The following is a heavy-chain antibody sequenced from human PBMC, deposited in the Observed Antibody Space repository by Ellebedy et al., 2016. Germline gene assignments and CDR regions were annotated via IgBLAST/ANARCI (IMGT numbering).Heavy chain of an antibody. Sequence: SETLSLTXTVSGDSISSSSYYWGWIRQPPGKGLEWIGSFYYSGSTYYNPSLKSRVTISVDTSKNQFSLKLSSVTAADTAVYYCSRDESSSSGWFNPWGQGTLVTVSS. V-gene: IGHV4-39*07. J-gene: IGHJ5*02. CDR1: GDSISSSSYY. CDR3: SRDESSSSGWFNP. D-gene: IGHD2-2*01. CDR2: FYYSGST.